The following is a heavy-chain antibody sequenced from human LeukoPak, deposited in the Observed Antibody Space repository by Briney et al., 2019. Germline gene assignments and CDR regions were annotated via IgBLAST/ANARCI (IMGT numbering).Heavy chain of an antibody. CDR3: ARALGYCSSTSCSPIDP. J-gene: IGHJ5*02. CDR1: GYTFTGYY. CDR2: INPNSGGT. V-gene: IGHV1-2*02. Sequence: ASVKVSCKASGYTFTGYYMHWVRQAPGQGLEWMGWINPNSGGTNYAQKFQGRVTMSRDTSISTAYMELSRLRSDDTAVYYCARALGYCSSTSCSPIDPWGQGTLVTVSS. D-gene: IGHD2-2*01.